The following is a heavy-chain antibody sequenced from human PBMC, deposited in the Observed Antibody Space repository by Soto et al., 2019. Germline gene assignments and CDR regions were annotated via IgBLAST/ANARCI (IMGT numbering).Heavy chain of an antibody. V-gene: IGHV3-74*01. CDR1: GVTLSNTW. CDR3: TTVFDF. CDR2: ISNNDGVT. Sequence: ERPGVTLSNTWMHWVRQAPGEGLVWVSRISNNDGVTSYADSVKGRFTISRDDAKNTLYLQMNSLRVEDTAVYFCTTVFDFWGQGALVTVSS. J-gene: IGHJ4*02.